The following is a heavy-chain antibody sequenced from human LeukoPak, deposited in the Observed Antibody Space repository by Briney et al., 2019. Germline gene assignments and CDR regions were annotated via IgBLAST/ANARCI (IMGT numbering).Heavy chain of an antibody. V-gene: IGHV3-21*01. CDR2: ISSSSSYI. Sequence: PGGSLRLSCAASGFTFSSYSMNWVRQAPGKGLEWVSSISSSSSYIYYADSVKGRFTISRDNAKNSLYLQMNSLRAEDTAVYYCARDYSSSWYRVYYYGMDVWGQGTTVTVSS. CDR3: ARDYSSSWYRVYYYGMDV. D-gene: IGHD6-13*01. CDR1: GFTFSSYS. J-gene: IGHJ6*02.